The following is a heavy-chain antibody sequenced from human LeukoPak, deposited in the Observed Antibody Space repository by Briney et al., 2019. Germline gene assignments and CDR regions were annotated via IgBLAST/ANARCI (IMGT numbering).Heavy chain of an antibody. Sequence: GGSLRLSCAASGFTFSSYAMSWVHQAPGKGLEWVSAISGSGGSTYYADSVKGRLTISRDNSKNTLYLQMNSLRAEDTAVYYCAKPLHGGYGSGSYYNIGYWGQGTLVTVSS. J-gene: IGHJ4*02. CDR2: ISGSGGST. CDR1: GFTFSSYA. CDR3: AKPLHGGYGSGSYYNIGY. D-gene: IGHD3-10*01. V-gene: IGHV3-23*01.